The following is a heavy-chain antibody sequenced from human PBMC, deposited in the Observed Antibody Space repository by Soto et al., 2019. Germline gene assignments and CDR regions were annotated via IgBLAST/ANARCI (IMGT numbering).Heavy chain of an antibody. D-gene: IGHD4-4*01. CDR3: AKGLYSNYSPFDY. Sequence: GGSLRLSCAASGFTFSSYGMRWVRQAPGKGLEWVAVISYDGSNKYYADSVKGRFTISRDNSKNTLYLQMNSLRAEDTAVYYCAKGLYSNYSPFDYWGQGTLVTVSS. CDR1: GFTFSSYG. CDR2: ISYDGSNK. V-gene: IGHV3-30*18. J-gene: IGHJ4*02.